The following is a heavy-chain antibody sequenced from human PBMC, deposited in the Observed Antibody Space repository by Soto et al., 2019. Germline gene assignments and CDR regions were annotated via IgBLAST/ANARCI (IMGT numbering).Heavy chain of an antibody. CDR1: GFTFSSYS. D-gene: IGHD4-4*01. J-gene: IGHJ4*02. Sequence: EVQLVESGGGLVKPGGSLRLSCAASGFTFSSYSMIWVRQAPGKGLEWVSSISSSSSYIYYADSVKGRFTISRDNAKNSLYLQMNSLRAEDTAVYYCARDSRVEMTTIGDYWGQGTLVTVSS. CDR3: ARDSRVEMTTIGDY. CDR2: ISSSSSYI. V-gene: IGHV3-21*01.